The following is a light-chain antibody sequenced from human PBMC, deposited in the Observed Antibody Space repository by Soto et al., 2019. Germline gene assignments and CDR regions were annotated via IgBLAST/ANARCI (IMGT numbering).Light chain of an antibody. Sequence: QSALTQPPSASGSPGQSVTISCTGTSSDVGGYNFVSWYQQHPGKAPKLMIYEVSKRPSGVPDRFSGSKSGNTASLTVSGLQAEDEADYYCCSYAGNAIYVFGSGTKVTVL. CDR2: EVS. V-gene: IGLV2-8*01. CDR1: SSDVGGYNF. CDR3: CSYAGNAIYV. J-gene: IGLJ1*01.